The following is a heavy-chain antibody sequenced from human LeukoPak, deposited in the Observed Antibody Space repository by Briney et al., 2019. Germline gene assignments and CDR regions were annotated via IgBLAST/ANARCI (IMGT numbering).Heavy chain of an antibody. D-gene: IGHD6-13*01. Sequence: GGSLRLSCAASGFTFTNYWMTWVRQAPGKGLEWVANIKQDGGQKYYVDSVKGRLTIPRDNAKNSVYLQVNSLRVEDTAVYYFKSGGAAPGSFDNWGQGTLVTVSP. J-gene: IGHJ4*02. CDR2: IKQDGGQK. CDR1: GFTFTNYW. CDR3: KSGGAAPGSFDN. V-gene: IGHV3-7*01.